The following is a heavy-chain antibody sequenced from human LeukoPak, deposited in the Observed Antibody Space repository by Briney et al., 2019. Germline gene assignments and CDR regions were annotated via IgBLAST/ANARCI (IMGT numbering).Heavy chain of an antibody. CDR3: ARGTYGYYMDV. D-gene: IGHD4-17*01. Sequence: SETLSLTCSGSNYSISNSLYWGWPRQPPGKGLEWIGSIYRSGSTFYNPSLKSRVTISLDTSKNQFSLKLSSVTAADTAVYFCARGTYGYYMDVWGKGTTVTVSS. CDR2: IYRSGST. V-gene: IGHV4-38-2*02. J-gene: IGHJ6*03. CDR1: NYSISNSLY.